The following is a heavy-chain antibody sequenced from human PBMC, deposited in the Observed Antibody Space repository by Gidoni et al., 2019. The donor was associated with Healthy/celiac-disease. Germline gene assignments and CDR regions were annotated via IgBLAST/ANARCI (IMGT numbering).Heavy chain of an antibody. CDR1: GGSFSGYY. J-gene: IGHJ4*02. Sequence: QVQLQQWGAGLLKPSETLSLTCAVYGGSFSGYYWSWIRQPPGKGLEWIGEINHRGSTNYNPSLKSRVTISVDTSKNQFSLKLSSVTAADTAVYYCARGQVAVAGNRDFDYWGQGTLVTVSS. V-gene: IGHV4-34*01. CDR3: ARGQVAVAGNRDFDY. D-gene: IGHD6-19*01. CDR2: INHRGST.